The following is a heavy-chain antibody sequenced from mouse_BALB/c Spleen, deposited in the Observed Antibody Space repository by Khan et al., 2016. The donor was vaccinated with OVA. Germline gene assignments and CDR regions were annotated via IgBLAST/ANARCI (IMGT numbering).Heavy chain of an antibody. J-gene: IGHJ1*01. D-gene: IGHD2-1*01. CDR3: TRDGNYAHWYFDV. CDR1: GFSFTSYT. CDR2: ISSGSTYT. V-gene: IGHV5-6-4*01. Sequence: EVELVESGGGLVRPGGSLKLSCAASGFSFTSYTMSWVRQTPEKRLEWVATISSGSTYTYYPDSVKGRFPISRDNAKNTLYLPMSSLKSENTAMYYCTRDGNYAHWYFDVWGAGTTVTVSS.